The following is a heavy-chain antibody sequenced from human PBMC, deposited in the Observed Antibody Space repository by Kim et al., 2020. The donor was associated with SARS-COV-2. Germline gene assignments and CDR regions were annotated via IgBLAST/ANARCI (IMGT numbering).Heavy chain of an antibody. CDR1: GYTFTGYY. Sequence: ASVKVSCKASGYTFTGYYMHWVRQAPGQGLEWMGWINPNSGGTNYAQKFQGRVTMTRDTSISTAYMELSRLRSDDTAVYYCARADKDSSGGGYWGQGTLVTVSS. CDR3: ARADKDSSGGGY. D-gene: IGHD6-19*01. CDR2: INPNSGGT. J-gene: IGHJ4*02. V-gene: IGHV1-2*02.